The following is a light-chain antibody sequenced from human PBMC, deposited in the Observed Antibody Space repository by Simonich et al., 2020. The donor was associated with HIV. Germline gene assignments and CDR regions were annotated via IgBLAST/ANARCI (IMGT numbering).Light chain of an antibody. CDR2: DAS. Sequence: EIVLTQSPDILSLSPGERATLSCRATQRVSNYLAWYQQKPGQAPRLLIYDASNRATGIPARFSGSGAGTDFTLTISSLEPEDFAVYYCQQYNNWPLFFGQGTKLEIK. J-gene: IGKJ2*01. V-gene: IGKV3-11*01. CDR1: QRVSNY. CDR3: QQYNNWPLF.